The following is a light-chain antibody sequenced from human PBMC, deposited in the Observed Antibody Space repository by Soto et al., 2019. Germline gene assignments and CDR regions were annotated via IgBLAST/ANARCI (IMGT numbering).Light chain of an antibody. CDR1: SSDVANNNL. V-gene: IGLV2-23*01. CDR2: EAS. J-gene: IGLJ1*01. CDR3: CSYAGNYSPV. Sequence: QSALTQPASVSGSPGQSITISCTGTSSDVANNNLVSWYQQHPGKAPKFVIYEASKRPSGVSNRFSGSTSGNTASLTISGLQAEDEADYYCCSYAGNYSPVSGTGTKLTVL.